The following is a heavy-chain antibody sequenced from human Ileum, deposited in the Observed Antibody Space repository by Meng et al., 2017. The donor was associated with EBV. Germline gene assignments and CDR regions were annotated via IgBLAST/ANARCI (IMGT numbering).Heavy chain of an antibody. CDR3: GRDQGRELINH. CDR2: VYHRGDT. D-gene: IGHD1-7*01. V-gene: IGHV4-4*02. Sequence: VQLRAPGPGLVKPSGTLSLTCTVPGDSISSDIWWSWVRQPPGKGLEWIGEVYHRGDTNYNPSLKSRVDISVDKSKNQFYLSLFSVTAADTAVYYCGRDQGRELINHWGQGTLVTVSS. J-gene: IGHJ4*02. CDR1: GDSISSDIW.